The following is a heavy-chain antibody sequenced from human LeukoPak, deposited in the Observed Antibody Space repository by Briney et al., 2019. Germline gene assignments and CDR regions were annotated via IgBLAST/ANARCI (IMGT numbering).Heavy chain of an antibody. D-gene: IGHD1-26*01. CDR2: ISGSGGTT. V-gene: IGHV3-23*01. CDR1: GFTFSSYA. CDR3: AKAVGGVPSYFDY. J-gene: IGHJ4*02. Sequence: GGPLRLSCAASGFTFSSYAMNWVRQAPGKGLEWVSGISGSGGTTYYADPVRGRFTISRDNSKNTLYLQMNSLRGEDTAVYYCAKAVGGVPSYFDYWGQGTLVTVSS.